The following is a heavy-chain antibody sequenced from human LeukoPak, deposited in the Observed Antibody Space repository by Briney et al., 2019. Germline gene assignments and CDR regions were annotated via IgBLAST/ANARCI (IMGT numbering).Heavy chain of an antibody. CDR2: ISSSGTTI. J-gene: IGHJ4*02. Sequence: PGGSLRLSCAASGFTFSSDEMNWVRQAPGKGLEWVSYISSSGTTIYYADSVKGRFAISRDNAKNSLYLRMNSLRAEDTAVYYCAKDLEHHFDYWGQGTLVTVSS. V-gene: IGHV3-48*03. D-gene: IGHD2-21*01. CDR1: GFTFSSDE. CDR3: AKDLEHHFDY.